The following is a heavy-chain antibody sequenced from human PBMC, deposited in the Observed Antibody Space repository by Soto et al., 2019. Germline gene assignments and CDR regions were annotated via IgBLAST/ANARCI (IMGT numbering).Heavy chain of an antibody. CDR1: GDSIISNNL. V-gene: IGHV4-4*02. Sequence: SETLSLTCTVSGDSIISNNLWGWVRQFPGKGLEWIGEIHHSGSTNYSPSLKSRVAISLDKTKNQFSLMVTSVIAADTAVYYCTRDESRVKNYARGMDVWGQGTTVTVSS. D-gene: IGHD3-16*01. CDR2: IHHSGST. CDR3: TRDESRVKNYARGMDV. J-gene: IGHJ6*01.